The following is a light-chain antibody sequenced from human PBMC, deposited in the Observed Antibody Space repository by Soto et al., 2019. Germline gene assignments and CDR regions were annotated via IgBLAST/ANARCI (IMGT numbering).Light chain of an antibody. J-gene: IGKJ1*01. CDR3: QQYFSAPRT. V-gene: IGKV3-20*01. CDR2: GVS. CDR1: QTVGYSY. Sequence: EIVLTQSPGSLSLSPGERATLSCRASQTVGYSYLSWYQQKPGQAPRLLIFGVSIRATGIPDRFSGSGSGTDFTLTISRLEPEDFAVYYCQQYFSAPRTFGQGTKVEIK.